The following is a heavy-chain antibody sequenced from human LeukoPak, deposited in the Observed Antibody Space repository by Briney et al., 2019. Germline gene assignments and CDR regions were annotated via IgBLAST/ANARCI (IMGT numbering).Heavy chain of an antibody. CDR1: GGSISSGGYS. Sequence: SQTLSLTCAVSGGSISSGGYSWSWIRQPPGKGLEWIGYIYHSGSTYHNPSLKSRVTISVDRSKNQFSLKLSSVTAADTAVYYCARGYDAFDIWGQGTMVTVSS. J-gene: IGHJ3*02. CDR2: IYHSGST. V-gene: IGHV4-30-2*01. CDR3: ARGYDAFDI.